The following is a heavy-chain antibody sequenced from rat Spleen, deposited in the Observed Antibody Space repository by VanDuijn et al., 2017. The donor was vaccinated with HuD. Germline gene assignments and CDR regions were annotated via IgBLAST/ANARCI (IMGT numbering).Heavy chain of an antibody. V-gene: IGHV4-2*01. CDR1: GFNFNDYW. Sequence: EVKLVASGGGLVQPGRSLKLSCAASGFNFNDYWMAWVRQAPGKGLEWIGEINKGSTTINYTPSLKDKFTISRDNAQNTLYLQMNKLGSEDTAIYYCARAGITRAPITGPFAYWGKGTLVTVSS. J-gene: IGHJ3*01. CDR2: INKGSTTI. CDR3: ARAGITRAPITGPFAY. D-gene: IGHD1-2*01.